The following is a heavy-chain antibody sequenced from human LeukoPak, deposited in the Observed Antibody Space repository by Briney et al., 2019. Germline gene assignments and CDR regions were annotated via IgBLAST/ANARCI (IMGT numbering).Heavy chain of an antibody. V-gene: IGHV1-2*02. D-gene: IGHD6-19*01. CDR2: INPNSGGT. J-gene: IGHJ5*02. CDR3: ARGAAVAYNWFDP. CDR1: GYTFTGYY. Sequence: ASVKVSCKASGYTFTGYYMHWVRQAPGQGLEWMGWINPNSGGTNYAQKFQGRVTMTRDTSISTAYMELSRLRSDDTAVYYCARGAAVAYNWFDPWGQGTLVTVSS.